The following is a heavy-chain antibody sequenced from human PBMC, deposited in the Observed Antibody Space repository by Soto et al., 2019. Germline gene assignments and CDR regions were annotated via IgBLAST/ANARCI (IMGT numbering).Heavy chain of an antibody. D-gene: IGHD3-22*01. J-gene: IGHJ4*02. V-gene: IGHV4-4*07. Sequence: PSETLSLTCTVSGGSISSYYWSWIRQPAGKGLEWIGRIYTSGSTNYNPSLKSRVTTSVDTSKNQFSLKLSSVTAADTAVYYCARASRVYYYDSSGYYYFDYWGQGTLVTVSS. CDR3: ARASRVYYYDSSGYYYFDY. CDR2: IYTSGST. CDR1: GGSISSYY.